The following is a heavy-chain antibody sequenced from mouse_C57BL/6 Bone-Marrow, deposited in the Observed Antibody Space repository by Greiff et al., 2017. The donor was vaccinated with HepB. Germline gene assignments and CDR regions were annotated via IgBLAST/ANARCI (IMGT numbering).Heavy chain of an antibody. CDR1: GYTFTDYY. J-gene: IGHJ1*03. D-gene: IGHD2-10*01. V-gene: IGHV1-19*01. CDR3: ARFSYFYWYFDV. CDR2: INPYNGGT. Sequence: EVQLQQSGPVLVKPGASVKMSCKASGYTFTDYYMNWVKQSHGKSLEWIGVINPYNGGTSYNQKFKGKATLTVDKSSSTAYMELNSLTSEDSAVYYCARFSYFYWYFDVWGTGTTVTVSS.